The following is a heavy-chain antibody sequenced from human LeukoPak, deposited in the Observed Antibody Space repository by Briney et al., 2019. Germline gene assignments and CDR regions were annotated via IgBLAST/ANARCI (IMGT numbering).Heavy chain of an antibody. V-gene: IGHV1-69*04. CDR2: IIPILGIA. CDR1: GGTFSSYA. Sequence: GASVKVSCKASGGTFSSYAISWVRQAPGQGLEWMGRIIPILGIANYAQKFQGRVTITADKSTSTAYMELSSLRSEDTAVYYCARVNYYDSSGASRSQPFDYWGQGTLVTVSS. D-gene: IGHD3-22*01. CDR3: ARVNYYDSSGASRSQPFDY. J-gene: IGHJ4*02.